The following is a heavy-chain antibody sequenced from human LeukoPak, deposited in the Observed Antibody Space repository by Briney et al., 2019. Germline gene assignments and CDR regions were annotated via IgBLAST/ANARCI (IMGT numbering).Heavy chain of an antibody. CDR3: TTDGVGVEGATYDN. CDR2: INSDGSST. J-gene: IGHJ4*02. Sequence: GGSLRLSCAASGFTFSSYWMHWVRQAPGKGLVWVSRINSDGSSTSYADSVKGRFTISRDNAKNSLYLQMNSLKTEDTAVYYCTTDGVGVEGATYDNWGQGTLVSVSS. CDR1: GFTFSSYW. D-gene: IGHD1-26*01. V-gene: IGHV3-74*01.